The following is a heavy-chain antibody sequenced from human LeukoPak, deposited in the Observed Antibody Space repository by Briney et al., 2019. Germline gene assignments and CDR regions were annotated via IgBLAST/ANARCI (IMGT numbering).Heavy chain of an antibody. D-gene: IGHD1-26*01. CDR3: ARDRLTSGSYFFDY. J-gene: IGHJ4*02. V-gene: IGHV3-48*01. CDR2: IRGRRSTI. Sequence: PGASLRLSCAASAFTFSDYSMNWVRQAPGKGVEWASYIRGRRSTIYYADSVRGRFPISRDNAKNSMYLQMNSLRAEDTAVYYCARDRLTSGSYFFDYWGQGTLVTVSS. CDR1: AFTFSDYS.